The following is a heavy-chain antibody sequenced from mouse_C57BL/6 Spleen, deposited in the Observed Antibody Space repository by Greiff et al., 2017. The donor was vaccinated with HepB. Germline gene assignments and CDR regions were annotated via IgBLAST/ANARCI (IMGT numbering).Heavy chain of an antibody. CDR2: IDPETGGT. J-gene: IGHJ4*01. CDR3: TRCSSYVYYAMDY. D-gene: IGHD1-1*01. V-gene: IGHV1-15*01. CDR1: GYTFTDYE. Sequence: VQLQQSGAELVRPGASVTLSCKASGYTFTDYEMHWVKQTPVHGLEWIGAIDPETGGTAYNQKFKGKAILTADKSSSTAYMELRSLTSEDSAVYYCTRCSSYVYYAMDYWGQGTSVTVSS.